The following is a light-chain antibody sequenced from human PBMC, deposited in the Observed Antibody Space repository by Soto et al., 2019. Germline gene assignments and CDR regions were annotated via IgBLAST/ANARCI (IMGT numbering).Light chain of an antibody. CDR1: QSISSY. Sequence: EIVLTQSPATLSLSPGERATLSCRASQSISSYLAWFQQKPGQAPRLLIYDASSRATGIPARFSGSGSGTDFTLTICSVESEDSAAYYCQQRYNRYTFVQGTKLEIK. J-gene: IGKJ2*01. CDR3: QQRYNRYT. CDR2: DAS. V-gene: IGKV3-11*01.